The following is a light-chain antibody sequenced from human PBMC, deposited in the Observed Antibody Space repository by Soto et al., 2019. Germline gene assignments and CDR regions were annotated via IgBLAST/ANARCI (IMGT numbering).Light chain of an antibody. J-gene: IGKJ1*01. CDR3: QQYGSSPQT. V-gene: IGKV3-20*01. Sequence: EIVLTQSPGTLSLSPGDRATLSCRPSESVSVKYLAWYQQKPGEAPRLLIYGTFNRASGIPDRFTGSGSGTDFTLTISRLEPEDSAMHFCQQYGSSPQTFGHGTKVEIK. CDR2: GTF. CDR1: ESVSVKY.